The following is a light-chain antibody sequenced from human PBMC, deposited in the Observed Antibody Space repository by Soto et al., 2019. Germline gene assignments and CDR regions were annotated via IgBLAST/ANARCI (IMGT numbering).Light chain of an antibody. CDR2: LEGSGSY. Sequence: QPVLTQSSSASASLGSSVKLTCTLSSGHSSCIIAWHQQQPGKAPRYLMKLEGSGSYNKGSGVPDRFSGSSSGADRYLTISNLQFEDEADYYCETWDSNTHTVFGGGTKLTVL. CDR3: ETWDSNTHTV. V-gene: IGLV4-60*02. CDR1: SGHSSCI. J-gene: IGLJ3*02.